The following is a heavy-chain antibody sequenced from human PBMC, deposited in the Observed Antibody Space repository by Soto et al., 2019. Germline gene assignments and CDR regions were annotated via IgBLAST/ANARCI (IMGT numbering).Heavy chain of an antibody. D-gene: IGHD1-7*01. J-gene: IGHJ4*02. CDR2: IDCEEEK. Sequence: SCLTLANPKYAFILTCAFFECLLRRKGMAVGWMGRTAVKALEFLELIDCEEEKFYSPSLRTRLTVSKDTSKSQVDLTMTNVDPVDTASYYCTRSTNWNYEYYFDYWGQGTLVTVSS. V-gene: IGHV2-70*01. CDR1: ECLLRRKGMA. CDR3: TRSTNWNYEYYFDY.